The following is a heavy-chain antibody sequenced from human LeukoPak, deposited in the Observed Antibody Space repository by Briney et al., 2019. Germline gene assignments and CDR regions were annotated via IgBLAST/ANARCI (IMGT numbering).Heavy chain of an antibody. CDR1: GFTFSSYW. J-gene: IGHJ6*02. Sequence: GGSLRLSCAASGFTFSSYWMHWVRQAPGKGLVWVSHINSDGSSTSYADSVKGRFTISRDNAKNTLYLQMNSLRVEDTAVYYCARDRXYGMDVWGQGTTVTVSS. CDR2: INSDGSST. CDR3: ARDRXYGMDV. V-gene: IGHV3-74*01.